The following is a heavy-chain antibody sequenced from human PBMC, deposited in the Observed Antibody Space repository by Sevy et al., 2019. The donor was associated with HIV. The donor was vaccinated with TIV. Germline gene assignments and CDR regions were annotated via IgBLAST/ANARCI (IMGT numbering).Heavy chain of an antibody. V-gene: IGHV1-46*03. J-gene: IGHJ4*02. D-gene: IGHD3-3*01. CDR2: INPSGGST. Sequence: AAVKVSCKASGYTFTSYYMHWVRQAPGQGREWMGIINPSGGSTSYAQKFQGRVTMTRDTSTSTVYMELSSLRSEDTAVYYCDRGWVSTHPLRFLEWLDYWGQGTLVTVSS. CDR1: GYTFTSYY. CDR3: DRGWVSTHPLRFLEWLDY.